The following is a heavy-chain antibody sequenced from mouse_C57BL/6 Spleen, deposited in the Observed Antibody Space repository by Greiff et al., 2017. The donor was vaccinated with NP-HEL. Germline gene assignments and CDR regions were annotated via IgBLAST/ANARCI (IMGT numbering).Heavy chain of an antibody. J-gene: IGHJ4*01. Sequence: DVKLVESGPELVKPGASVKISCKASGYSFTGYYMNWVKQSPEKSLEWIGEINPSTGGTTYNQKFKAKATLTVDKSSSTAYMQLKSLTSEDSAVYYCARLRMDYWGQGTSVTVSS. V-gene: IGHV1-42*01. CDR1: GYSFTGYY. CDR2: INPSTGGT. CDR3: ARLRMDY.